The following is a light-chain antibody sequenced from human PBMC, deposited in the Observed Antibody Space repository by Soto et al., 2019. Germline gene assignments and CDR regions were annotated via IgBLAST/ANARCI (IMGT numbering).Light chain of an antibody. CDR3: QYHGSSPIT. Sequence: EIVLTQSPATLSLSPVERATLSCRASQSISSYLAWYQQKPGQAPRLLIYDASNRATGIPDRFSGSGSGTDFTLTISRLEPEDFALFYCQYHGSSPITFGQGTRLEIK. J-gene: IGKJ5*01. V-gene: IGKV3-20*01. CDR2: DAS. CDR1: QSISSY.